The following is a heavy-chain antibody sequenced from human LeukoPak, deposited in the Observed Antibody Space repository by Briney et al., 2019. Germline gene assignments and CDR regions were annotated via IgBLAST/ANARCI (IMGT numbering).Heavy chain of an antibody. Sequence: SETLSLTCTVSGVSISSSSYYWGWIRQPPGKGLEWIGSIYYSGSTYYNPSPKSRVTISVDTSKNQFSLKLSSVTAADTAVYYCATYYYDSSGYYYRYFDYWGQGTLVTVSS. D-gene: IGHD3-22*01. V-gene: IGHV4-39*01. J-gene: IGHJ4*02. CDR2: IYYSGST. CDR3: ATYYYDSSGYYYRYFDY. CDR1: GVSISSSSYY.